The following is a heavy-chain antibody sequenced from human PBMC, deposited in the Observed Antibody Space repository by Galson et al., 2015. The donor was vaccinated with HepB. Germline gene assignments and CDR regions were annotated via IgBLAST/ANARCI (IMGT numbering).Heavy chain of an antibody. CDR3: ARDNYDILTGYLSSHDY. Sequence: SLRLSCAASGFTFSSYSMNWVRQAPGKGLEWVSSISSSSSYIYYADSVKGRFTISRDNAKNSLYLQMNSLRAEDTAVYYCARDNYDILTGYLSSHDYWGQGTLVTVSS. D-gene: IGHD3-9*01. J-gene: IGHJ4*02. V-gene: IGHV3-21*01. CDR2: ISSSSSYI. CDR1: GFTFSSYS.